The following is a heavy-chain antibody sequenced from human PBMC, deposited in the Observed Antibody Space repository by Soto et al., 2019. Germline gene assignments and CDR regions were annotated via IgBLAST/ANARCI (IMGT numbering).Heavy chain of an antibody. J-gene: IGHJ4*02. Sequence: EVRLVESGGGLVQPGGSLRLSCAASGFTFSIYGMYWVRQAPGKGLEWVSHIDGSSSTIYYVDSVRGRFTTSRDTAKNSMNLQMTSRRDDVTVVYYFGRVRAWGVEYWGQGNPVTVSS. CDR3: GRVRAWGVEY. V-gene: IGHV3-48*02. CDR1: GFTFSIYG. D-gene: IGHD3-10*01. CDR2: IDGSSSTI.